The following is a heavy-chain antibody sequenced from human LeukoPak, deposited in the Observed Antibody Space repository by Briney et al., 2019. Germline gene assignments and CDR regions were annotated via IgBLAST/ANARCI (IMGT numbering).Heavy chain of an antibody. V-gene: IGHV4-34*01. D-gene: IGHD2-2*01. CDR1: GGSFSGYY. CDR2: INHSGST. Sequence: SETLSLTCAVYGGSFSGYYWSWIRQPPGKGLEWIGEINHSGSTNYNPSLKSRVTISVVTSKNQFSLKLSSVTAADTAVYYCASLWPHQLSAFDIWGQGTMVTVSS. CDR3: ASLWPHQLSAFDI. J-gene: IGHJ3*02.